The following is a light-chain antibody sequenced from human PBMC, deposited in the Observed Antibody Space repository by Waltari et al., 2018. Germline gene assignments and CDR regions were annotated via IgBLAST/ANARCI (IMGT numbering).Light chain of an antibody. CDR2: EVT. V-gene: IGLV2-14*01. Sequence: QSALAQPASVSASPGESITISCTGTSSDIGIFSYVSWYQQHPAKAPKLRTYEVTHRPSGISNPFSGSKSGHPASLTISGLRPEDEADYYCSSYTSSSTYVFGTGTRVTVL. CDR1: SSDIGIFSY. J-gene: IGLJ1*01. CDR3: SSYTSSSTYV.